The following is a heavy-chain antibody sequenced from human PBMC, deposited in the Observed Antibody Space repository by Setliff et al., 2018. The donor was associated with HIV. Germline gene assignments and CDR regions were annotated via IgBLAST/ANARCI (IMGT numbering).Heavy chain of an antibody. CDR1: GYTLTDYY. CDR2: IIPIFGTA. J-gene: IGHJ4*02. V-gene: IGHV1-69*13. Sequence: SVKVSCKASGYTLTDYYMHWVQQAPGKGLEWMGGIIPIFGTANYAQKFQGRVTITADESTSTAYMELSSLRSDDTAVYYCASVFYDFWSASYSNIDYWGQGTLVTVSS. CDR3: ASVFYDFWSASYSNIDY. D-gene: IGHD3-3*01.